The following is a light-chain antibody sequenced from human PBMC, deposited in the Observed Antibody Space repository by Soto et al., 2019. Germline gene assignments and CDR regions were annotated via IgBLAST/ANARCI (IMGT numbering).Light chain of an antibody. Sequence: QSALTQPPSASGSPGQSVAISCTGTSSDVGAYDYVSWYQQHPGKAPKLLVYEVSNRPSGVPDRFSGSKSGNTASLTVSGLRTDDEADYYCSSYAGTNNVVFGGGTKVTVL. CDR3: SSYAGTNNVV. CDR2: EVS. CDR1: SSDVGAYDY. V-gene: IGLV2-8*01. J-gene: IGLJ2*01.